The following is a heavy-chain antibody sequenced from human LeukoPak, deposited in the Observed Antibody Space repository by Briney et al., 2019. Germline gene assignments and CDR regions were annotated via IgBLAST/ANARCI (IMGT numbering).Heavy chain of an antibody. CDR3: ARVWMTTGGYYFDY. J-gene: IGHJ4*02. Sequence: ASVKVSCKASGGTFSSYAISWVRQAPGQGLEWMGWISAYNGYTNYVQKLQGRVTMTTDTSTSTAYMELRSLRSDDTAVYYCARVWMTTGGYYFDYWGQGTLVTVSS. V-gene: IGHV1-18*01. D-gene: IGHD4-11*01. CDR2: ISAYNGYT. CDR1: GGTFSSYA.